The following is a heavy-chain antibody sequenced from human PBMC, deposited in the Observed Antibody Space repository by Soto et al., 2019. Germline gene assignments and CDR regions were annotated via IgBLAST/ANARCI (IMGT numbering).Heavy chain of an antibody. J-gene: IGHJ4*02. CDR2: ISAYNGNT. CDR1: GYTFTSYG. V-gene: IGHV1-18*01. D-gene: IGHD6-13*01. CDR3: ARDSGLAAAGSSFTFDY. Sequence: GASVKVSCKASGYTFTSYGISWVRQAPGQGLEWMGWISAYNGNTNYAQKLQGRVTMTTDTSTSTAYMELRSLRSDDTAVYYCARDSGLAAAGSSFTFDYWGQGTLVTVSS.